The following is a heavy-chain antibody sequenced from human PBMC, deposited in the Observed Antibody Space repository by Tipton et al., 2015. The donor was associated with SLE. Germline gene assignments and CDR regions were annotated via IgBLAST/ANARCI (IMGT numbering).Heavy chain of an antibody. CDR1: GGSISSDSYY. J-gene: IGHJ6*02. V-gene: IGHV4-61*02. Sequence: LRLSCTVSGGSISSDSYYWSWVRQPAGKGLEWIGRIYASGSTNYNPSLKSRVTISMDASKNQFSLKLNSVTAADTAVYYCARFRDESYYYAMDVWCQGTTVTVSS. CDR3: ARFRDESYYYAMDV. CDR2: IYASGST.